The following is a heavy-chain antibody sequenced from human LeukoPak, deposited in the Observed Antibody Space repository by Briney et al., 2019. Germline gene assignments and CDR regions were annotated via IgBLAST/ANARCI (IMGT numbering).Heavy chain of an antibody. J-gene: IGHJ5*02. V-gene: IGHV4-39*07. D-gene: IGHD5-12*01. CDR2: IFYSGST. CDR3: ARGRGYSGYDAYNWFDP. CDR1: GGSISTSNYY. Sequence: SETLSLTCTVSGGSISTSNYYWGWIRQPPGKGLEWIGNIFYSGSTYYGPSLKSRVTISVDTSKNQFSLKLCSVTAADTAVYYCARGRGYSGYDAYNWFDPWGQGTLVTVSS.